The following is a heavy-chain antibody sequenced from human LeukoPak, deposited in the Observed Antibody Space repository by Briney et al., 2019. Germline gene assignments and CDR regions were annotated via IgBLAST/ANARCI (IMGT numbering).Heavy chain of an antibody. J-gene: IGHJ4*02. CDR2: IIPILGIA. V-gene: IGHV1-69*04. D-gene: IGHD3-22*01. Sequence: SVKVSCKASGGTFSSYAISWVRQAPGQGLEWVGRIIPILGIANYAQKFQGRVTITADKSTSTAYMELSSLRSEDTAVYYCARDRSNLYYYDSSGYYFLDYWGQGTLVTVSS. CDR3: ARDRSNLYYYDSSGYYFLDY. CDR1: GGTFSSYA.